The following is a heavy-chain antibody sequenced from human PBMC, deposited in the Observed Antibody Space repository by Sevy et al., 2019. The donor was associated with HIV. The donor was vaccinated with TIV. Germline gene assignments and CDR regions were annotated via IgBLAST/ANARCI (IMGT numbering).Heavy chain of an antibody. CDR1: GFTFSSYA. CDR2: ISYDGSNK. V-gene: IGHV3-30-3*01. Sequence: LSLTCAASGFTFSSYAMHWVRQAPGKGLEWVAVISYDGSNKYYAESVKGRFTISRDNSKNTLYLQMNSLRAEDTAVYYCARVLLDGDSPDYWGQGTLVTVSS. D-gene: IGHD4-17*01. J-gene: IGHJ4*02. CDR3: ARVLLDGDSPDY.